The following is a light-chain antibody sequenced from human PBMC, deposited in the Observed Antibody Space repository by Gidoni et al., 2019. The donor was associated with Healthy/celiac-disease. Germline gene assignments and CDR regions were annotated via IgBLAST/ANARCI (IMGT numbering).Light chain of an antibody. J-gene: IGKJ2*03. CDR2: KAS. CDR1: QSISSW. V-gene: IGKV1-5*03. Sequence: DIQMTQSPSTLSASVGDRVTITCRASQSISSWLAWYQQKPGKAPKLLIYKASSLESGVPSRFRGSGSGTEFTLTISSLQPDDFATYYCQQYNSYLYSFGQXTKLEIK. CDR3: QQYNSYLYS.